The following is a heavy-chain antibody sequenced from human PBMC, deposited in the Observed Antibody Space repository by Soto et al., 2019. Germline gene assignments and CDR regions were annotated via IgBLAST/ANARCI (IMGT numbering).Heavy chain of an antibody. CDR3: ASGYYSNHGMDV. CDR1: GYTFTHYA. Sequence: ASVKVSCKASGYTFTHYAIHWVRQAPGQRLEWMGWINVGSGNTEFSQKFQARVTITRDTSASTAYMELSSLRSEDTAVYYCASGYYSNHGMDVWGQGTTVTVS. V-gene: IGHV1-3*01. J-gene: IGHJ6*02. CDR2: INVGSGNT. D-gene: IGHD2-2*03.